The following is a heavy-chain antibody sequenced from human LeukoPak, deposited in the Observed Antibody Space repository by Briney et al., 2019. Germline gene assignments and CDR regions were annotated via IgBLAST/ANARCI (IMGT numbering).Heavy chain of an antibody. CDR3: ARGLQDIVVVPAAKYNWFDP. Sequence: SETLSLTCTVSGGSISSYYWSWIRQPPGKGLEWIGYIYYSGSTNYNPSLKSRVTISVDASKNQFSLKLSSVTAADTAVYYCARGLQDIVVVPAAKYNWFDPWGQGTLVTVSS. J-gene: IGHJ5*02. V-gene: IGHV4-59*01. CDR2: IYYSGST. D-gene: IGHD2-2*01. CDR1: GGSISSYY.